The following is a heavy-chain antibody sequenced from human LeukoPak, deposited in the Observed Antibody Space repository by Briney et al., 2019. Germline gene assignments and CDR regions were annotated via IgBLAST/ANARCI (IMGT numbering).Heavy chain of an antibody. Sequence: GGSLRLSCAASGFTVSSNYMSWVRQAPGKGLEWVSVIYSGGSTYYADSVKGRFTISRDNSKNTLYLQMNSLRAEDTAMYYCARDKGLYSGSYYYYYGMDVWGQGTTVTVSS. V-gene: IGHV3-53*01. CDR2: IYSGGST. CDR3: ARDKGLYSGSYYYYYGMDV. J-gene: IGHJ6*02. D-gene: IGHD1-26*01. CDR1: GFTVSSNY.